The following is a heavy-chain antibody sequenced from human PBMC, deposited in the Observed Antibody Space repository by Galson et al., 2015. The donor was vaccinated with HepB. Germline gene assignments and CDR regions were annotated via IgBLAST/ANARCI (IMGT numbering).Heavy chain of an antibody. CDR2: IYPRDSDT. Sequence: QSGAEVKKPGESLKISCKGSGYSFTRYWIGWVRQMPGKGLEWMGIIYPRDSDTRYSPSFQGQVTISADKSISTAYLQWSSLKASDTAMYYCASAAPEGAVAAPYYDYYGMDVWGQGTTVTVSS. J-gene: IGHJ6*02. D-gene: IGHD6-19*01. CDR1: GYSFTRYW. V-gene: IGHV5-51*01. CDR3: ASAAPEGAVAAPYYDYYGMDV.